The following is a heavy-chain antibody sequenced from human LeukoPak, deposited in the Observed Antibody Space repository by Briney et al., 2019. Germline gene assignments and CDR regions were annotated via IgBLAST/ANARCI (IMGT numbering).Heavy chain of an antibody. V-gene: IGHV4-31*03. D-gene: IGHD5-24*01. J-gene: IGHJ4*02. CDR2: IYYSGST. CDR1: GDSISSGGYY. Sequence: SETLSLTCTVSGDSISSGGYYWSWIRQHPGKGLEWIGYIYYSGSTYYNPSLKSRVTISVDTSKNQFSLKLSSVTAADTAVYYCARVRKWLQLGDYWGQGTLVTVSS. CDR3: ARVRKWLQLGDY.